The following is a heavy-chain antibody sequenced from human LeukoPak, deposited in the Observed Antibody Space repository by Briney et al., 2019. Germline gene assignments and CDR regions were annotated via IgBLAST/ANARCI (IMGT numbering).Heavy chain of an antibody. CDR1: GFSISTGYY. J-gene: IGHJ3*01. V-gene: IGHV4-38-2*01. Sequence: SETLSLTCAVSGFSISTGYYWGWIRQPPGKGLEWIGSMYRSGSTYYNPSLKSRMTISLDTSKNQFSLKLNYVTAADTALYYCVSQVVPAAIPDAFDLWGRGTMVSVYS. CDR3: VSQVVPAAIPDAFDL. CDR2: MYRSGST. D-gene: IGHD2-2*01.